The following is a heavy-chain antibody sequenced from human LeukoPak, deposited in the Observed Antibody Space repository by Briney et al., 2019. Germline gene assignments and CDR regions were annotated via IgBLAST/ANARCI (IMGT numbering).Heavy chain of an antibody. V-gene: IGHV3-23*01. D-gene: IGHD3-10*01. CDR3: ARGVVAPDN. Sequence: GGSLRLSCAASGFSFSSNGMSWVRQAPGKGLEWVSAIGAGGASTFYADAVKGRFAISRDNSKNTMYLQMNSLRVEDTAIYYCARGVVAPDNWGQGTLVTVSS. J-gene: IGHJ4*02. CDR1: GFSFSSNG. CDR2: IGAGGAST.